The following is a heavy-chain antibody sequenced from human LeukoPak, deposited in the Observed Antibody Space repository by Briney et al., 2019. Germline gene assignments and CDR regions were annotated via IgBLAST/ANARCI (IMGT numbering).Heavy chain of an antibody. Sequence: SETPSLTCTVSGGSISSSSYYWGWIRQPPGKGLEWIGSIYYSGSTYYNPSLKSRVTISVDTSKNQFSLKLSSVTAADTAVYYCAREGLNADPWGQGTLVTVSS. CDR1: GGSISSSSYY. D-gene: IGHD2-8*01. CDR3: AREGLNADP. J-gene: IGHJ5*02. CDR2: IYYSGST. V-gene: IGHV4-39*02.